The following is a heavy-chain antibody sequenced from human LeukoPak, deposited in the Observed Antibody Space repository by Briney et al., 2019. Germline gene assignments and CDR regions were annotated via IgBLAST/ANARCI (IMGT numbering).Heavy chain of an antibody. CDR1: GYTFTGYY. J-gene: IGHJ4*02. CDR3: ARVDDRGHYYDSSGPRKLFDY. V-gene: IGHV1-2*02. D-gene: IGHD3-22*01. Sequence: ASVKVSCRASGYTFTGYYMHWVRQAPGQGLEWVGWINPDSGGTNYAQKFQGRVTMTRDTSIRTAYMELSRLRSDDTAVYYCARVDDRGHYYDSSGPRKLFDYWGQGTLVTVSS. CDR2: INPDSGGT.